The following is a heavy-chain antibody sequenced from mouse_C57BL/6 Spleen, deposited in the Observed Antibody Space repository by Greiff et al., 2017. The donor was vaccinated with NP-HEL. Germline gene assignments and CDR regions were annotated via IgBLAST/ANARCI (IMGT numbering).Heavy chain of an antibody. V-gene: IGHV1-76*01. Sequence: QVQLQQSGAELVRPGASVKLSCKASGYTFTDYYINWVKQRPGQGLEWIARIYPGSGNTYYNEKFKGKATLTAEKSSSTAYMQLSSLTSEDSAVYFCARGGYGSSWGYFDVWGTGTTVTVSS. CDR2: IYPGSGNT. CDR3: ARGGYGSSWGYFDV. D-gene: IGHD1-1*01. CDR1: GYTFTDYY. J-gene: IGHJ1*03.